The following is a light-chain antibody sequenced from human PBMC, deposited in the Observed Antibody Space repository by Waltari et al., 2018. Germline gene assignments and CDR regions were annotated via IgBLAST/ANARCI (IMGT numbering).Light chain of an antibody. CDR1: HTVRTTY. CDR2: GAS. CDR3: QQYDISPLT. V-gene: IGKV3-20*01. J-gene: IGKJ4*01. Sequence: EIVLTQSPGTLSLSPGERATLSCRASHTVRTTYLAWYQQKPGQAPSLLISGASSRATGIPDRFSGSGSGTDFSLTSSSLEPEDFAVYYCQQYDISPLTFGGGTKVEIK.